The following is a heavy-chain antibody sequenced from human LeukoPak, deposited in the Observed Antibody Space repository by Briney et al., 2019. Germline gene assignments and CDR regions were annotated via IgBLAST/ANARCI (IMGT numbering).Heavy chain of an antibody. CDR3: ARYVWGSYPTFEDY. J-gene: IGHJ4*02. D-gene: IGHD3-16*02. CDR1: GGSISSYH. CDR2: ISYSGST. V-gene: IGHV4-59*01. Sequence: PSETLSLTCTVSGGSISSYHWSWIRQPPGKGLEWIGYISYSGSTNYNPSLKSRVTISVDTSKNQFSLKLSSVTAADTAVYYCARYVWGSYPTFEDYWGQGTLVTVSS.